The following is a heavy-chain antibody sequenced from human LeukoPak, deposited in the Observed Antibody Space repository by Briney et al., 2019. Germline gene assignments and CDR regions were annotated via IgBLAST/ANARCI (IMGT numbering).Heavy chain of an antibody. CDR1: GYTFTSYY. CDR2: INPSGGST. CDR3: ARDAYCSSTSCYSGFDP. V-gene: IGHV1-46*01. J-gene: IGHJ5*02. Sequence: ASVKVSCKASGYTFTSYYMHWVRQAPGQGLEWMGIINPSGGSTSYAQKFQGRVTMTRDTSISTAYMELSRLRSDDTAVYYCARDAYCSSTSCYSGFDPWGQGTLVTVSS. D-gene: IGHD2-2*01.